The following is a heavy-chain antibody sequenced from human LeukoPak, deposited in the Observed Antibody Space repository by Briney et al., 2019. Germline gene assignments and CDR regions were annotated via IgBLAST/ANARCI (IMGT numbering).Heavy chain of an antibody. D-gene: IGHD4-23*01. Sequence: SETLSLTCVVSGDAISNGYYWGWIWQAPGEGLEWIGSIYHNGSTYYNPSLKSRVTIPVDTSKNQFSLKLSSVTAADTGVYYCARGRSGYGGNSGIASFDYWGQGTLVTVSS. J-gene: IGHJ4*02. V-gene: IGHV4-38-2*01. CDR2: IYHNGST. CDR3: ARGRSGYGGNSGIASFDY. CDR1: GDAISNGYY.